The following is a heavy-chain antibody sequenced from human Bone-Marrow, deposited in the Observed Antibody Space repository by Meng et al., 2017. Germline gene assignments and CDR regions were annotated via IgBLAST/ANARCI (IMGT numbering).Heavy chain of an antibody. CDR1: GGSISSSSYY. V-gene: IGHV4-39*07. Sequence: GSLRLSCIVSGGSISSSSYYWGWIRQPPGKGLEWIGSIYYSGSTYYNPSLKSRVTISVDTSKNQFSLKLSSVTAADTAVYYCARVYCGGDCPFDWGQGTLVTVSS. J-gene: IGHJ4*02. CDR2: IYYSGST. D-gene: IGHD2-21*02. CDR3: ARVYCGGDCPFD.